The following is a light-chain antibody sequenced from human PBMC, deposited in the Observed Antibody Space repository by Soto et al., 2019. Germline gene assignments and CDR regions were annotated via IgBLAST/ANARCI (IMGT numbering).Light chain of an antibody. CDR2: EVN. CDR3: SSYAGSSNV. CDR1: NSNIPSHY. V-gene: IGLV2-8*01. Sequence: QSVLTQPPSASGTPGQRVTISCSGSNSNIPSHYVYWYQQHPGKAPKLMIYEVNKRPSGVPDRFSGSKSGNTASLTVSGLPAEDEAAYYCSSYAGSSNVFGTGTK. J-gene: IGLJ1*01.